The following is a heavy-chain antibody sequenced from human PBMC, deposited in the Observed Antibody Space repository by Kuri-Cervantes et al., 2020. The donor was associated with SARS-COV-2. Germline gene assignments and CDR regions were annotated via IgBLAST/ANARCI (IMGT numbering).Heavy chain of an antibody. CDR3: AKVCYYDSSGYYPGCY. CDR2: ISGSGGST. J-gene: IGHJ4*02. CDR1: GFTFSSYA. D-gene: IGHD3-22*01. V-gene: IGHV3-23*01. Sequence: GGSLRLSCAASGFTFSSYAMSWVRQAPGKGLEWVSAISGSGGSTYYADSVKGRFTISRDNSKNTLYLQMNSLRAEDTAVYYCAKVCYYDSSGYYPGCYWGQGTLVTVSS.